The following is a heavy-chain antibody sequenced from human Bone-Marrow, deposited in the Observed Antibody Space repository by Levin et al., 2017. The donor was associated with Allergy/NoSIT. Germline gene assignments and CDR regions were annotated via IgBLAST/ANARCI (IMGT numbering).Heavy chain of an antibody. J-gene: IGHJ4*02. CDR1: GGSISDYY. Sequence: NTSETLSLTCTVSGGSISDYYWSWIRQSPGKGLEWIGNIFYTGTTNYSPSLKSRVTLSIDTSTNQLYLTLKSVTAADTAVYYCARDDEAGLPPDIDYWGQGTLVTVSS. CDR2: IFYTGTT. D-gene: IGHD6-19*01. CDR3: ARDDEAGLPPDIDY. V-gene: IGHV4-59*01.